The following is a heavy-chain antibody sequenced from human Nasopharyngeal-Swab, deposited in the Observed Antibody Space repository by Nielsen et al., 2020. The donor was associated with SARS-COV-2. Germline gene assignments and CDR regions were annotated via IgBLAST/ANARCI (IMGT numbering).Heavy chain of an antibody. V-gene: IGHV3-23*01. CDR3: AKLSPYYYGSGSSHDAFDI. Sequence: WIRQPPGKGLEWVSAISGSGGSTYYADSVKGRFTISRDNSKNMLYLQMNSLRAEDTALYYCAKLSPYYYGSGSSHDAFDIWGQGTMVTVSS. J-gene: IGHJ3*02. CDR2: ISGSGGST. D-gene: IGHD3-10*01.